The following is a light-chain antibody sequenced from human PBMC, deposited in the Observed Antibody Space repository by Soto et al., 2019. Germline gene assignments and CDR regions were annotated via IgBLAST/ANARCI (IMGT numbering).Light chain of an antibody. CDR3: QQYDNWPPWT. Sequence: IVLTQSPATLSLSPGERATLSCSISQSASSYLAWYQQKPGQAPRLLIYDASNRATGIPARFSGSGSGTEFKLTISSLQSEDFAVYYCQQYDNWPPWTFGQGTKVDIK. J-gene: IGKJ1*01. CDR1: QSASSY. V-gene: IGKV3-11*01. CDR2: DAS.